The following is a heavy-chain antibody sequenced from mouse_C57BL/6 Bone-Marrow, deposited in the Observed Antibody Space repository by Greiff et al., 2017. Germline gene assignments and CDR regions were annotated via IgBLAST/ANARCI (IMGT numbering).Heavy chain of an antibody. V-gene: IGHV1-85*01. CDR2: IYPGDGST. J-gene: IGHJ1*03. CDR1: GYTFTSYD. D-gene: IGHD1-1*01. Sequence: VQLQQSGPELVKPGASVKLSCKASGYTFTSYDINWVKQRPGQGLEWIGWIYPGDGSTNYNEKFKGKATLTVDTASSTAYMELHSLTSEDSAVYFCSRLECEGRSEDWYFDVWGTGTTVTVSS. CDR3: SRLECEGRSEDWYFDV.